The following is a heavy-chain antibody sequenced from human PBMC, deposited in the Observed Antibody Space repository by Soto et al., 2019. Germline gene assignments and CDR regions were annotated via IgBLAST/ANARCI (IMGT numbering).Heavy chain of an antibody. CDR3: TTPRPRSHGYGY. CDR2: IKSKADGSTT. Sequence: EVQLVESGGGLVKPGGSLRLSCAASGITLSNAWMTWVRQAPGKGLEWVGRIKSKADGSTTEYGSPVKDRFFISRDDSEHTLDLQMHSLKTEDTAVYYCTTPRPRSHGYGYWGQGTLVTVSS. D-gene: IGHD5-18*01. J-gene: IGHJ4*02. CDR1: GITLSNAW. V-gene: IGHV3-15*01.